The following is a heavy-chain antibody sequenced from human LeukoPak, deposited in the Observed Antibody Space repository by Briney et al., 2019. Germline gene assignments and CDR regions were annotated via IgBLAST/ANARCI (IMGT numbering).Heavy chain of an antibody. J-gene: IGHJ4*02. CDR3: ASIVIRGGVVISN. V-gene: IGHV4-59*01. Sequence: SETLSFNCTGSGGTISSFYWSWIRQPPGQGLVWIGYIYYSGSTNYNPSLKSRVPISVDTSKSQFSLKLSSVPAADTAVYYCASIVIRGGVVISNWGQGTLVTVSS. D-gene: IGHD3-3*01. CDR2: IYYSGST. CDR1: GGTISSFY.